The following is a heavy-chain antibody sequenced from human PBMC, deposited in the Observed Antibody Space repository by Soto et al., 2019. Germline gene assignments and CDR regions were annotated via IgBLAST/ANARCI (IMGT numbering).Heavy chain of an antibody. CDR3: AKGGGSARDFDY. CDR1: GFTFGNYG. J-gene: IGHJ4*02. V-gene: IGHV3-30*18. CDR2: TSYDGNNK. Sequence: GGSLRLSCTGSGFTFGNYGMHWVRQAPGKGLEWVVSTSYDGNNKYYADSLKGRFTISRDNSKKMVYLQMTSLGPEDTAVYYCAKGGGSARDFDYWGQGALVTVSS. D-gene: IGHD1-26*01.